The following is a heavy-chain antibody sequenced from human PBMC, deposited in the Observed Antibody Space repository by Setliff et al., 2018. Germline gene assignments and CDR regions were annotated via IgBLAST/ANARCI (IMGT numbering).Heavy chain of an antibody. CDR3: ARGVGATEYYYMDV. Sequence: ASVKVSCKASGYTFTSYGISWVRQAPGQGLDWMGWISAYNGNTNYVQKLQGRVTMTTDTSTSTADMELRSLRSDDTALYYCARGVGATEYYYMDVWGKGTTVTVSS. D-gene: IGHD1-26*01. J-gene: IGHJ6*03. V-gene: IGHV1-18*01. CDR1: GYTFTSYG. CDR2: ISAYNGNT.